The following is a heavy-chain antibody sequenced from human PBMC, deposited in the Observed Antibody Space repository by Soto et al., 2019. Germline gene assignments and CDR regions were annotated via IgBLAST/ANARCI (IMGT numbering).Heavy chain of an antibody. CDR3: ARDRNYYDGPWNAFDI. V-gene: IGHV1-69*01. Sequence: QVQLVQSGAEVKKPGSSVKVSCKASGGTFSSYAISWVRQAPGQGLEWMGGIIPIFGTANYAQKFQGRVTINADEPTSTAYMELSSLRSEDTAVYYCARDRNYYDGPWNAFDIWGQGTMVTVSS. D-gene: IGHD3-22*01. CDR2: IIPIFGTA. CDR1: GGTFSSYA. J-gene: IGHJ3*02.